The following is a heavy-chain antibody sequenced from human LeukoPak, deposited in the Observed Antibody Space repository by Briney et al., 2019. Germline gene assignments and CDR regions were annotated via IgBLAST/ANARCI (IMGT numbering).Heavy chain of an antibody. V-gene: IGHV4-59*01. Sequence: PSETLSLTCAVDGGSFSGYYWSWIRQPPGKGLEWIGYIYYSGSTNYNPSLKSRVTISVDTSKNQFSLKLSSVTAADTAVYYCARTTEAHSWRTRYYDYYMDVWGKGTTVTVSS. J-gene: IGHJ6*03. D-gene: IGHD6-13*01. CDR2: IYYSGST. CDR3: ARTTEAHSWRTRYYDYYMDV. CDR1: GGSFSGYY.